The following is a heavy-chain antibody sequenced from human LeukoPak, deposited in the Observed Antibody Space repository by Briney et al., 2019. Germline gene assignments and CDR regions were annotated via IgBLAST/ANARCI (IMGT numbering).Heavy chain of an antibody. CDR3: AREENVVALDAFDI. CDR2: ISYDGSNK. V-gene: IGHV3-30*04. Sequence: GGSLRLSCAASGFTFSSYAMHWVRQAPGKGLEWVAVISYDGSNKYYADSVKGRFTISRDNSKNTLYLQMNSLRAEDTAVYYCAREENVVALDAFDIWGQGTMVTVSS. CDR1: GFTFSSYA. D-gene: IGHD2-15*01. J-gene: IGHJ3*02.